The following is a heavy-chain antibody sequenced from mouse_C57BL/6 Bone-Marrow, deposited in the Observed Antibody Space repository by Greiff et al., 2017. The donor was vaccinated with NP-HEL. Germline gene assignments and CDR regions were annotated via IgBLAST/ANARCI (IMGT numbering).Heavy chain of an antibody. J-gene: IGHJ3*01. Sequence: VQLQQSGAELVRPGASVKLSCTASGFNIKDDYMHWVKQRPEQGLEWLGWIDPENGDTEYASKFQGKATIPADTSSNTAYLQLRSLTSEDTAVYYCTTLYCGYYSSWFAYWGQGTLVTVSA. CDR3: TTLYCGYYSSWFAY. V-gene: IGHV14-4*01. CDR1: GFNIKDDY. D-gene: IGHD2-3*01. CDR2: IDPENGDT.